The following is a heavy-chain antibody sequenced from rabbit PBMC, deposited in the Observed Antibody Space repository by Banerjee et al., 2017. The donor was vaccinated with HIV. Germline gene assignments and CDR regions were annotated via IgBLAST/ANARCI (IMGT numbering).Heavy chain of an antibody. J-gene: IGHJ4*01. CDR3: ARDLAGVIGWNFNL. Sequence: VNGRFTISSDNAQNTVDLRMNSLTAADTATYFCARDLAGVIGWNFNLWGQGTLVTVS. D-gene: IGHD4-1*01. V-gene: IGHV1S8*01.